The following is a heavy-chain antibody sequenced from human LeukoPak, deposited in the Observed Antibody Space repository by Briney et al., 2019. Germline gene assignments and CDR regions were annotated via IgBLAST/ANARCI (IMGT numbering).Heavy chain of an antibody. CDR3: ATFMYSGSRRTCPGLHYYGMDV. V-gene: IGHV1-24*01. D-gene: IGHD1-26*01. Sequence: GSLKVSCKVSGYTLTELSMHWVRQAPGKGLEWMGGIGAGGSAAYYAQKFQGRVTISKDTSTDTPYMELSSLGAEDTAVYYCATFMYSGSRRTCPGLHYYGMDVWGQGTTVTVS. CDR1: GYTLTELS. J-gene: IGHJ6*02. CDR2: IGAGGSAA.